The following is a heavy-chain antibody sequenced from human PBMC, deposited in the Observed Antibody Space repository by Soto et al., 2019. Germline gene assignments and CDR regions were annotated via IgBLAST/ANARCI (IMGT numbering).Heavy chain of an antibody. J-gene: IGHJ4*02. CDR3: ARAASYYDILTGYQSYTNFDY. D-gene: IGHD3-9*01. CDR1: GYTFTSYA. V-gene: IGHV1-3*01. CDR2: INAGNGNT. Sequence: QVQLVQSGAEVKKPGASVKVSCKASGYTFTSYAMHWVRQAPGQRREWMGWINAGNGNTKYSQKFQGRVTITRDPSASTAYMELSSLRSEDTAVYYCARAASYYDILTGYQSYTNFDYWGQGTLVTVSS.